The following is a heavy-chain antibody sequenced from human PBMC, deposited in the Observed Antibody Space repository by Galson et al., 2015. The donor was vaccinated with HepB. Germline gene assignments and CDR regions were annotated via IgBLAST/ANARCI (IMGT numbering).Heavy chain of an antibody. CDR2: IIPIFGTA. CDR3: ARGDLGYCTNGVCLNWFDP. Sequence: SVKVSCKASGGTFSRYAISWVRQAPGQGLEWMGGIIPIFGTANYAQKFQGRATVIADESTSTAYMELSSLRSEDTAVYYCARGDLGYCTNGVCLNWFDPWGQGTLVTVSS. J-gene: IGHJ5*02. D-gene: IGHD2-8*01. V-gene: IGHV1-69*13. CDR1: GGTFSRYA.